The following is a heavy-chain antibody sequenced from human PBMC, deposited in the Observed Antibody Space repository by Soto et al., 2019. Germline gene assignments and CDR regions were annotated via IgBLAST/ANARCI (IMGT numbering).Heavy chain of an antibody. CDR3: AKAEGSIYGTEYFQI. CDR1: GLTFSTYT. D-gene: IGHD4-17*01. Sequence: EVQLLESGGGLVQPGGSLRLSCAASGLTFSTYTMNWVRQAPGKGLEWVSLIISSGGSTYYADSVKGRFTISRDNSKHTLYLQTNILRADDTAGYYCAKAEGSIYGTEYFQIWGQGTLVTVSS. J-gene: IGHJ1*01. V-gene: IGHV3-23*01. CDR2: IISSGGST.